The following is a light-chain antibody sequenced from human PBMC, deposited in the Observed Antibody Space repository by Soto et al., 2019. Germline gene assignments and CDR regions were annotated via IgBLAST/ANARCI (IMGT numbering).Light chain of an antibody. J-gene: IGLJ3*02. CDR2: DVT. CDR1: NNDVGGYNY. Sequence: QSALTQPASVSGSPGQSITISCTGTNNDVGGYNYVSWYQQHPGKAPKLMIYDVTNRPSGVSNRFSGSKSGNTASLTISGLQAEDEAHYYCSSYTKSDSWVFGGGTKLTVL. CDR3: SSYTKSDSWV. V-gene: IGLV2-14*01.